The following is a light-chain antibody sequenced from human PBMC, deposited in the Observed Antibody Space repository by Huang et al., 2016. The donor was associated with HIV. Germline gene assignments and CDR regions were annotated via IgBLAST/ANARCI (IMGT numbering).Light chain of an antibody. V-gene: IGKV1-5*01. J-gene: IGKJ2*01. CDR3: QQYNSYPYT. CDR2: DAS. CDR1: QSISSW. Sequence: DIQMTQSPSTLSASVGDRVTITCRASQSISSWLAWYQQKPGKATKLLIYDASSWERGVPARFSGSGSGTEFTLTISSLQPDNFATYYCQQYNSYPYTFGQGTKLEIK.